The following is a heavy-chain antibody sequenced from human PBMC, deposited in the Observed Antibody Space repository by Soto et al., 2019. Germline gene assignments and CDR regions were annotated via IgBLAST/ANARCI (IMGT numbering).Heavy chain of an antibody. CDR2: IYHSGST. CDR3: AREVGGNSYTDAFDI. J-gene: IGHJ3*02. CDR1: GGSSRTSY. D-gene: IGHD1-26*01. Sequence: SEMISHSRSVAGGSSRTSYWRCIRQPPGKGLEWIGYIYHSGSTNYNPSLKSRVTISVDTSKNQFSLKLNSVTAADTAVYYCAREVGGNSYTDAFDIWGQGIMVTVSS. V-gene: IGHV4-59*01.